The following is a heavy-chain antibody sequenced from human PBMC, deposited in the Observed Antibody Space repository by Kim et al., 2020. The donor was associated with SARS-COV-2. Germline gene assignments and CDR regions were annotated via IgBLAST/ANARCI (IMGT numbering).Heavy chain of an antibody. CDR3: ARADYYYGMDV. Sequence: STHYNPPLKGRIIISMDTSKNQYSLKLTSVTAADTAVYFCARADYYYGMDVWGQGTTVTVSS. V-gene: IGHV4-61*06. J-gene: IGHJ6*02. CDR2: ST.